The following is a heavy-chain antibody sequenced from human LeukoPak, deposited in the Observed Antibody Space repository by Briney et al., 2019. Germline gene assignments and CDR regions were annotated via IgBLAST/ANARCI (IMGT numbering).Heavy chain of an antibody. CDR2: ISGSGGST. D-gene: IGHD2-15*01. CDR3: ARQLGYCSDGSCYFDS. V-gene: IGHV3-23*01. Sequence: GGSLRLSCPASGFTFSNYAMSWVRQAPGRGLEWVSAISGSGGSTYYADSVKGRFTISRDNSQNTLHLQMNSLRAEDTAVYHCARQLGYCSDGSCYFDSWGQGTLVTVSS. J-gene: IGHJ4*02. CDR1: GFTFSNYA.